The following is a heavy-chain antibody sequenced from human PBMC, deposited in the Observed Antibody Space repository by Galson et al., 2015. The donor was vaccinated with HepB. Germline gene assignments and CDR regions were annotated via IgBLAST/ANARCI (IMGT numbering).Heavy chain of an antibody. CDR3: AKDSKERVLWFGELYSFFDY. CDR2: ISGSTINT. Sequence: SLRLSCAASGFTFTNYAMTWVRQAPGKGLEWVSLISGSTINTYYADSVQGRFTISRDNSKNTLYLQMNSLRAEDTAVYYCAKDSKERVLWFGELYSFFDYWGQGTLVPVSS. D-gene: IGHD3-10*01. V-gene: IGHV3-23*01. CDR1: GFTFTNYA. J-gene: IGHJ4*02.